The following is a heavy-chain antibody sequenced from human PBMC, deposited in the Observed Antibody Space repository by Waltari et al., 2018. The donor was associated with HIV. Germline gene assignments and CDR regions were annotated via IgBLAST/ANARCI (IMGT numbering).Heavy chain of an antibody. Sequence: EVPLVPSGAEANKPRESLKISCKSLGYNVITYCNGWVRQMPGKGMEWMGIIHPGDADTRYSPSFQGQVTISADKSISTAFLQWSSLKASDTAMYYCARGLPKQWLAYFDYWGQGTLVTVSS. V-gene: IGHV5-51*01. D-gene: IGHD6-19*01. CDR2: IHPGDADT. CDR3: ARGLPKQWLAYFDY. J-gene: IGHJ4*02. CDR1: GYNVITYC.